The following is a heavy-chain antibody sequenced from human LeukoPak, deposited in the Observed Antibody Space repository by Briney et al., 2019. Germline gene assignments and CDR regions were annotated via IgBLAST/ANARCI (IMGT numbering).Heavy chain of an antibody. CDR2: IIPIFGTA. Sequence: SVKVSCKASGYTFTSYGISWVRQAPGQGLEWMGGIIPIFGTANYTQKFQGRVTITADESTSTAYMELSSLRSEDTAVYYCARDREMTFLDYWGQGTLVTVSS. CDR3: ARDREMTFLDY. V-gene: IGHV1-69*13. D-gene: IGHD2/OR15-2a*01. J-gene: IGHJ4*02. CDR1: GYTFTSYG.